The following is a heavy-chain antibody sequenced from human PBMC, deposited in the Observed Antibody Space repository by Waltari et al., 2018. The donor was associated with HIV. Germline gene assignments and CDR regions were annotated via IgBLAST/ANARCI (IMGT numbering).Heavy chain of an antibody. CDR2: FNSYNGDT. D-gene: IGHD4-17*01. J-gene: IGHJ2*01. V-gene: IGHV1-18*01. CDR1: GYTFTNFG. Sequence: QVHLVQSGAELKKTGASVKLSCTATGYTFTNFGINWVRQAPGQGLEWMGWFNSYNGDTKYAQKFQDRVTMTTDTSTSTAYMELRSLRSDDTAVYYCARFFPTATTTGWYLDLWGPGTLVTMSS. CDR3: ARFFPTATTTGWYLDL.